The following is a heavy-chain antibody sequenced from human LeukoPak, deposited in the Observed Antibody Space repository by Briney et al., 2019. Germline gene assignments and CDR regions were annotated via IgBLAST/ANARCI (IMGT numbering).Heavy chain of an antibody. CDR1: GGSMGNLF. D-gene: IGHD6-19*01. Sequence: PSETLSLTCSVSGGSMGNLFWSWVRQTPGKGLEWVAATSSSDAGTYHADSVRGRFTISRDNSKNTLYLQMNSLRAEDTAVYYCARASIAVAGINWYYYYYMDVWGKGTTVTISS. V-gene: IGHV3-23*01. CDR2: TSSSDAGT. J-gene: IGHJ6*03. CDR3: ARASIAVAGINWYYYYYMDV.